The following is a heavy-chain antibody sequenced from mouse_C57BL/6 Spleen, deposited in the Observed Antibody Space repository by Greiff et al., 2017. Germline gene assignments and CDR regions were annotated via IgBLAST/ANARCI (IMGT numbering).Heavy chain of an antibody. D-gene: IGHD2-4*01. V-gene: IGHV5-17*01. Sequence: EVKLVESGGGLVKPGGSLKLSCAASGFTFSDYGMHWVRQAPEKGLEWVAYISSGSSTIYYADTVKGRFTISRDNAKNTLFLQMTSLRSEDTAMYYCARDDYAYFDYWGQGTTLTVSS. J-gene: IGHJ2*01. CDR3: ARDDYAYFDY. CDR1: GFTFSDYG. CDR2: ISSGSSTI.